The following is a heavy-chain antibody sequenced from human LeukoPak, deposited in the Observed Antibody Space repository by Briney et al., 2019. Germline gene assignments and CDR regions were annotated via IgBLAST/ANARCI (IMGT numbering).Heavy chain of an antibody. J-gene: IGHJ4*02. D-gene: IGHD3-10*01. CDR2: ISSSGNYI. V-gene: IGHV3-21*01. Sequence: GGSLRLSCAASGFTFSVYSMNWVRQAPGKGLEWVSSISSSGNYIYYADSLKGRFTISRDNAKNSLYLQMNSLRAEDTAVYYCARETKRFGELLGGWQYYFDYWGQGTLVTVSS. CDR1: GFTFSVYS. CDR3: ARETKRFGELLGGWQYYFDY.